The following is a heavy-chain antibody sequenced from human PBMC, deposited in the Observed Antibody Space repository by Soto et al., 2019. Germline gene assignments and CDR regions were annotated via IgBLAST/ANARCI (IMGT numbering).Heavy chain of an antibody. J-gene: IGHJ3*02. V-gene: IGHV4-59*01. CDR3: ARVSSVYDDAFDI. CDR2: YSGFT. CDR1: GGSITTYQ. Sequence: SETLSLTCTVSGGSITTYQWNWIRQTPGKGLEWIGGYSGFTNYNPSLESRATISVDRSKNQFSLNLRSVTTADTAIYYCARVSSVYDDAFDIWGQGTMVTVSS. D-gene: IGHD3-16*01.